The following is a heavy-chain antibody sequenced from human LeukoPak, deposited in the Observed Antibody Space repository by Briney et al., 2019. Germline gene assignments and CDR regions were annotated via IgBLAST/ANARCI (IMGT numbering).Heavy chain of an antibody. V-gene: IGHV3-53*01. CDR2: IYSGGST. CDR1: GFTVSSNY. Sequence: GGSLRLSCAASGFTVSSNYMSWVRQAPGKGLEWVSVIYSGGSTYYADYVKGRFTIFRDNSKNTLYLQMNSPRAEDTAVYYCARSSRPNYFDYWGQGTLATVSS. D-gene: IGHD2-2*01. J-gene: IGHJ4*02. CDR3: ARSSRPNYFDY.